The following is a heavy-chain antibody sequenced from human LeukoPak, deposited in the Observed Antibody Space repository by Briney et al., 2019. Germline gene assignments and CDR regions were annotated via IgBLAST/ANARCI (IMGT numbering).Heavy chain of an antibody. CDR3: ARANYYDSSGYYYSY. V-gene: IGHV1-18*01. CDR1: GYTFSSHS. Sequence: ASVKVSCKTSGYTFSSHSMNWVRQAPGQGLEWLGWISPYNGNTKYAQKIQGRATMTTDTSTSTAYLELRSLRSDDTAVYYCARANYYDSSGYYYSYWGQGTLVTVSS. CDR2: ISPYNGNT. J-gene: IGHJ4*02. D-gene: IGHD3-22*01.